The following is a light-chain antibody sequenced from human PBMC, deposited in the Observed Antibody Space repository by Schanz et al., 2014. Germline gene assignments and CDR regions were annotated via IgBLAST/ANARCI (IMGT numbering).Light chain of an antibody. V-gene: IGLV2-14*01. J-gene: IGLJ2*01. CDR3: SSYTRSSTLV. Sequence: QSALTQPPSASGSPGQSVTISCTGTSSDIGGYNYVSWYQQHPGKAPKILIYDVSHRPSGVSDRFSGSKSGNTASLTISGLQAEDESDYYCSSYTRSSTLVFGGGTKLTVL. CDR1: SSDIGGYNY. CDR2: DVS.